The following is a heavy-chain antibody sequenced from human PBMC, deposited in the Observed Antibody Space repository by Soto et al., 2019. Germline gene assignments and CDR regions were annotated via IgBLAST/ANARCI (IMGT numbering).Heavy chain of an antibody. CDR2: INHSGST. Sequence: PSETLSLTCAVYGGSFSGYYWSWIRQPPGKGLEWIGEINHSGSTNYNPSLKSRVTISVDTSISTAYMELSSLRSEDTAVYYCARTLYGDNVDYWGQGTLVTVSS. J-gene: IGHJ4*02. D-gene: IGHD4-17*01. CDR1: GGSFSGYY. CDR3: ARTLYGDNVDY. V-gene: IGHV4-34*01.